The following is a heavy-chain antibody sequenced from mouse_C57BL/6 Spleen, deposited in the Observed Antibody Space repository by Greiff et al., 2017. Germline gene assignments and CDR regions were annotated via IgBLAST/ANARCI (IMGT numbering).Heavy chain of an antibody. D-gene: IGHD1-1*01. CDR2: IWSGGST. CDR3: AISLFYYGSSPPWFAY. V-gene: IGHV2-4*01. CDR1: GFSLTSYG. J-gene: IGHJ3*01. Sequence: QVQLQQSGPGLVQPSQSLSITCTVSGFSLTSYGVNWVRQPPGKGLEWLGVIWSGGSTDYNAAFISRLSISKDNSKSQVFYKMNSLQADYTAIYYCAISLFYYGSSPPWFAYWGQGTLVTVSA.